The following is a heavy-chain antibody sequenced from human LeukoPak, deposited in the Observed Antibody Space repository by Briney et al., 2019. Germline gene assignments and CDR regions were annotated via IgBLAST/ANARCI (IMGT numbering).Heavy chain of an antibody. Sequence: SETLSLTCAVYGGSFSGYYWSWIRQPPGKGLEWIGETNHSGSTNYNPSLKSRVTISVDTSKNQFSLKLSSVTAADTAVYYCARGYVGGGGYIFDYWGQGTLVTVSS. V-gene: IGHV4-34*01. CDR2: TNHSGST. J-gene: IGHJ4*02. D-gene: IGHD1-26*01. CDR3: ARGYVGGGGYIFDY. CDR1: GGSFSGYY.